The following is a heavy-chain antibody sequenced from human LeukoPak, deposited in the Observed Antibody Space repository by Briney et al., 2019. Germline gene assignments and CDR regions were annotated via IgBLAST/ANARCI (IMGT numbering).Heavy chain of an antibody. CDR3: AKWMDGSGSRFDS. D-gene: IGHD3-10*01. J-gene: IGHJ4*02. CDR2: ISSSSSYI. Sequence: GGSLRLSCAASGFTFSSYSMNWVRQAPGKGLEWVSSISSSSSYIYYADSVKGRFTVSRDNAKNSLYLQMNSLRAEDTAVYYCAKWMDGSGSRFDSWGQGTLVTLSS. V-gene: IGHV3-21*04. CDR1: GFTFSSYS.